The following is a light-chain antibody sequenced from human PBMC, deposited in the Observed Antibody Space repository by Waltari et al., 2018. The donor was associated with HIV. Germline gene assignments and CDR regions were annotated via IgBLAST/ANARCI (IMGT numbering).Light chain of an antibody. Sequence: DIQMTQSPSTLSASIGDRVTITCRASRSISNWLAWYQQNPGKAPKVIIYKASNLESGVPSRFSGSGSGTEFTLTLSSLQPDDFATYYCQQYESYSTFGQGTKVEIK. V-gene: IGKV1-5*03. J-gene: IGKJ1*01. CDR3: QQYESYST. CDR1: RSISNW. CDR2: KAS.